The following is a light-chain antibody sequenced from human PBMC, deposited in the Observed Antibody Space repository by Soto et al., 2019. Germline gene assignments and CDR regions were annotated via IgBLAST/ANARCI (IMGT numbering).Light chain of an antibody. J-gene: IGKJ4*01. Sequence: EIVLTQSPATLSLSPGERATLSCRASHSVNTYLAWIQQKSGQPPRLLIYDASNRATGIPARFSGSGSGTGFALAISSREPEDFAVYYCQQRYIWVTFGGGTKVEI. CDR1: HSVNTY. CDR2: DAS. CDR3: QQRYIWVT. V-gene: IGKV3-11*01.